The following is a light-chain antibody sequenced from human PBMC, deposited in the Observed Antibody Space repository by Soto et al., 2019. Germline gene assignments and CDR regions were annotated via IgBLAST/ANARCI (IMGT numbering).Light chain of an antibody. CDR3: QQYNNWPPWT. J-gene: IGKJ1*01. Sequence: EIVLTQSPATLSLTPGERATLSCRAGQSVSSNLAWYQQKPGQAPRLLIYGASTRATGIPARFSGSGSGTEFTLTISSLQSEDFAVYYCQQYNNWPPWTFGQGTIVDVK. CDR2: GAS. V-gene: IGKV3-15*01. CDR1: QSVSSN.